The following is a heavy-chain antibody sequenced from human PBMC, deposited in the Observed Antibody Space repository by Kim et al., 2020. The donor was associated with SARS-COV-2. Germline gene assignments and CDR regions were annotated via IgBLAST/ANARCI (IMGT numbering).Heavy chain of an antibody. CDR2: ISYDGSNK. Sequence: GGSLRLSCAASGFTFSSYGMHWVRQAPGKGLEWVAVISYDGSNKYYADSVKGRFTISRDNSKNTLYLQMNSLRAEDTAVYYCAGGGGGYCSGGSCPDFASLWGQGTLVTVSS. V-gene: IGHV3-33*05. CDR1: GFTFSSYG. J-gene: IGHJ4*02. D-gene: IGHD2-15*01. CDR3: AGGGGGYCSGGSCPDFASL.